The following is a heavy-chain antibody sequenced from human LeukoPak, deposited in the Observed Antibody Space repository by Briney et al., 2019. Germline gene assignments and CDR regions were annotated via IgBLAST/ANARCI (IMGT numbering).Heavy chain of an antibody. Sequence: GGSLRLSCEAYGFSFSDYGMHWVRQAPGKGLEWVAFIRYNGDNKYYADSVKGRFTVSRDNSQSTLYLQMNSLRVEDTAVYYCAKRVVIRSTDYFYYYIHVWGKGTTVTVSS. J-gene: IGHJ6*03. D-gene: IGHD3-3*01. V-gene: IGHV3-30*02. CDR2: IRYNGDNK. CDR3: AKRVVIRSTDYFYYYIHV. CDR1: GFSFSDYG.